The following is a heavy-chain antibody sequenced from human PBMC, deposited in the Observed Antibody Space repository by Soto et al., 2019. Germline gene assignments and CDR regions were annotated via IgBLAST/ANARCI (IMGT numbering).Heavy chain of an antibody. CDR2: IWHDGNNK. D-gene: IGHD1-26*01. Sequence: LRLSCAASGFTFSNYGMRWVRQAPGKGLEWVAIIWHDGNNKYYADSVRGRFIISRDNSKNRLYLQMNSLRAEDTAVYYCASDLVGASDSYGLDVWGQGTPVTVSS. CDR3: ASDLVGASDSYGLDV. CDR1: GFTFSNYG. J-gene: IGHJ6*02. V-gene: IGHV3-33*01.